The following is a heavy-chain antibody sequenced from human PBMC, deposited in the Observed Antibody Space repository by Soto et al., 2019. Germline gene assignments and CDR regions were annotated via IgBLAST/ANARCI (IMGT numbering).Heavy chain of an antibody. CDR3: ASGGIVATIVGGMDV. Sequence: GESLKISCKGSGYSFTTYWISWVRQMPGKGLEWMGRIDPSDSYTNYSPSFQGHVTISADKSISTAYLQWSSLKASDTAMYYCASGGIVATIVGGMDVWGQGTTVTASS. D-gene: IGHD5-12*01. V-gene: IGHV5-10-1*01. J-gene: IGHJ6*02. CDR1: GYSFTTYW. CDR2: IDPSDSYT.